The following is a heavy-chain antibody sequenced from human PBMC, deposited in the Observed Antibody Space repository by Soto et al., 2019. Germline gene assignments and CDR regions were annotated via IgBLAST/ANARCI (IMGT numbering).Heavy chain of an antibody. D-gene: IGHD4-17*01. CDR1: GFTFSSYS. CDR2: ISSSSSTI. Sequence: GGALRLSCAASGFTFSSYSMNWVRHAPGKGPEWVSYISSSSSTICYADSVKGRFTISRDNAKNSLYLQMNSLRDEDTAVYYCAGENCGDYLNWFDPWGQGTLVTISS. CDR3: AGENCGDYLNWFDP. J-gene: IGHJ5*02. V-gene: IGHV3-48*02.